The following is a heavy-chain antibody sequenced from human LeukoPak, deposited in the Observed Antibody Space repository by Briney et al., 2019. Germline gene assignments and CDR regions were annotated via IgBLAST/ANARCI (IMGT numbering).Heavy chain of an antibody. D-gene: IGHD1-26*01. V-gene: IGHV3-23*01. CDR1: GFTFSSYA. CDR3: AKEPPMRIRGGSYLNWFDP. Sequence: PGGSLRLSCAASGFTFSSYAMSWVRQAPGKGLEWVSAISGSGGSTYYADSVKGRFTISRDNSKNTLYLQMNSLRAEDTAVYYCAKEPPMRIRGGSYLNWFDPWGQGTLVTVSS. CDR2: ISGSGGST. J-gene: IGHJ5*02.